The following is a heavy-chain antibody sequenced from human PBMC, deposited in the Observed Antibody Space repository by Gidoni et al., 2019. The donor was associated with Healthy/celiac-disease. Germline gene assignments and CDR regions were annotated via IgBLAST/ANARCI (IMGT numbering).Heavy chain of an antibody. CDR3: ARGPYCTNGVCYSFDY. Sequence: EVQLVESGGGLVQPGGSLRLSCAASGFTVSSNYIGWVRQAPGKGLEWVSVIYSGGSTYYADSVKGRFTISRDNSKNTLYLQMNSLRAEDTAVYYCARGPYCTNGVCYSFDYWGQGTLVTVSS. D-gene: IGHD2-8*01. CDR2: IYSGGST. V-gene: IGHV3-66*01. CDR1: GFTVSSNY. J-gene: IGHJ4*02.